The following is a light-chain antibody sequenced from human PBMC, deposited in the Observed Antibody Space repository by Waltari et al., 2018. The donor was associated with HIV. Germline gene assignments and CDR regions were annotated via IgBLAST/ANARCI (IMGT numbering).Light chain of an antibody. CDR1: DLHDYAS. V-gene: IGLV2-14*01. J-gene: IGLJ6*01. CDR2: EVS. CDR3: TSYISSSAPV. Sequence: QSALTQPASVSGSPGQSLTFSCDLHDYASVSWYQRHPGNAPKVILYEVSNRPSGLSNRFSGSKSGNTATLTISGLQPEDEADYFCTSYISSSAPVFGRGTKVTVL.